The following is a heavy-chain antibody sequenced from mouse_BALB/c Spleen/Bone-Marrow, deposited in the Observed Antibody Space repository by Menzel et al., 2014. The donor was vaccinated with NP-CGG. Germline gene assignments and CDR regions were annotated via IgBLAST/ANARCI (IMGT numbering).Heavy chain of an antibody. CDR1: GFTFXSYG. CDR2: ISSGGGYT. Sequence: DVKLVESGGDLVKPGGSLKLSCAASGFTFXSYGMSWVRQTPDKRLEWVATISSGGGYTYYPDSVKGRFTISRDNAKNTLYLQMSSLKSEDTAMYYCARQGNDYAAWFAYWGQGTLVTVSA. CDR3: ARQGNDYAAWFAY. D-gene: IGHD2-4*01. V-gene: IGHV5-6*02. J-gene: IGHJ3*01.